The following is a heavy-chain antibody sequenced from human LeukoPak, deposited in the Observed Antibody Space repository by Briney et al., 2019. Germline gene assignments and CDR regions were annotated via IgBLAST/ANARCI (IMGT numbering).Heavy chain of an antibody. CDR3: TTDFIWYYYGSGSYYWVDY. J-gene: IGHJ4*02. D-gene: IGHD3-10*01. V-gene: IGHV3-15*01. CDR2: IKSKTDGGTT. CDR1: GFTFSSYE. Sequence: ETGGSLRLSCAASGFTFSSYEMNWVRQAPGKGLEWVGRIKSKTDGGTTDYAAPVKGRFTISRDDSKNTLYLQMNSLKTEDTAVYYCTTDFIWYYYGSGSYYWVDYWGQGTLVTVSS.